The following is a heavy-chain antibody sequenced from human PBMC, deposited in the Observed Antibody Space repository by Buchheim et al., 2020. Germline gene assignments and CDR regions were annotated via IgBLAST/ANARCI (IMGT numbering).Heavy chain of an antibody. CDR3: ARGYTVTTWYYYYYGMDV. Sequence: QVQLQQWGAGLLKPSETLSLTCAVYGGSFSGYYWSWIRQPPGKGLEWIGEINHSGSTNYNPSLKSRVTISVDTSKNQFSLKLSSVTAADTAVYYCARGYTVTTWYYYYYGMDVWGQGTT. J-gene: IGHJ6*02. V-gene: IGHV4-34*01. D-gene: IGHD4-11*01. CDR1: GGSFSGYY. CDR2: INHSGST.